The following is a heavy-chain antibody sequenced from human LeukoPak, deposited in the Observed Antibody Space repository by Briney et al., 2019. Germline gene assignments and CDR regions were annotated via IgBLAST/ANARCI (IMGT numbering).Heavy chain of an antibody. Sequence: GGSLRLSCAASGFTFDDYGMSWVRPAPGKGLEWVSGINWNGGSTGYADSVKGRFTISRDNAKNSLYLQMNSLRAEDTALYYCARGYSSGWSFGTGYYMDVWGKGTTVTVSS. CDR1: GFTFDDYG. CDR3: ARGYSSGWSFGTGYYMDV. V-gene: IGHV3-20*04. CDR2: INWNGGST. J-gene: IGHJ6*03. D-gene: IGHD6-19*01.